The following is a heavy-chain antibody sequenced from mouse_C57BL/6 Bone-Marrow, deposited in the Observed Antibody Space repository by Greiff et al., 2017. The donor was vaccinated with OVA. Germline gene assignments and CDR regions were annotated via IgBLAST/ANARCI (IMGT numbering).Heavy chain of an antibody. CDR2: ISSGGSYT. Sequence: EVKLMESGGDLVKPGGSLKLSCAASGFTFSSYGMSWVRQTPDKRLEWVATISSGGSYTYYPDSVKGRFTISRDNAKNTLYLQMSSLKSEYTAMDYCARQWLLFSVFDVWGTGTTVTVSS. V-gene: IGHV5-6*01. CDR1: GFTFSSYG. J-gene: IGHJ1*03. D-gene: IGHD2-3*01. CDR3: ARQWLLFSVFDV.